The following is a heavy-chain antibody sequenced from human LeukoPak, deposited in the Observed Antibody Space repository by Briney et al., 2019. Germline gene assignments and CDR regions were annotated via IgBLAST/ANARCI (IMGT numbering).Heavy chain of an antibody. CDR3: AREGNYYDMDV. Sequence: GGSLRLSCAASGFTFSNCAMSWVRQAPGKGLEWVSAISNSGGSTYYADSVKGRFAISRDDSKNTLWLRMSSLRADDTAVYYCAREGNYYDMDVWGQGTTVTVSS. V-gene: IGHV3-23*01. CDR2: ISNSGGST. J-gene: IGHJ6*02. CDR1: GFTFSNCA.